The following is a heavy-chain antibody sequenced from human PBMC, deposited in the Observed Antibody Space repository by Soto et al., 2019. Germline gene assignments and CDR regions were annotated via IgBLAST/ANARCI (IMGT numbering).Heavy chain of an antibody. CDR2: IKSKSAGETT. CDR3: STGSPFSGSVFDY. J-gene: IGHJ4*02. D-gene: IGHD1-26*01. V-gene: IGHV3-15*05. Sequence: EVQLVASGGGLVKPGGSLRLSCAASGFSFRTTWMAWGRQAPGKGLEWVGRIKSKSAGETTDYADPVKGRFTISRDDSKDTLYLHMDSLETGDTAVYYCSTGSPFSGSVFDYWGQGTLVTVSS. CDR1: GFSFRTTW.